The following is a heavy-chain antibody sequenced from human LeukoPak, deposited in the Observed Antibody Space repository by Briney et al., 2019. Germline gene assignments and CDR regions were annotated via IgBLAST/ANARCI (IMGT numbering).Heavy chain of an antibody. CDR1: GGSISSSSYY. CDR3: ARQTIVVVEVGWFDP. D-gene: IGHD2-2*01. Sequence: KPSETLSLTCTVSGGSISSSSYYWGWIRQPPGKGLEWIGSIYYSGSTHYNPSLKSRITISVDTSKNLFSLRLSSVTAADTAVYYCARQTIVVVEVGWFDPWGQGTLVTVSS. CDR2: IYYSGST. V-gene: IGHV4-39*01. J-gene: IGHJ5*02.